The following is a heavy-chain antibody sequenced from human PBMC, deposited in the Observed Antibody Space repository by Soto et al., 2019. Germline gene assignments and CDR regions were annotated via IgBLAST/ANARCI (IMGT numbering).Heavy chain of an antibody. CDR3: ASQYSFYGMDV. Sequence: QVHLQESGPGLVKPSETLSLTCTVFGGSINGYYWSWIRQPPGKGLEWIGYIYYSGSANYNHSLKSRVTISADTSKNQISLKLSSVTAADTAVYYCASQYSFYGMDVWGQGPTVTVSS. CDR1: GGSINGYY. V-gene: IGHV4-59*08. J-gene: IGHJ6*02. CDR2: IYYSGSA.